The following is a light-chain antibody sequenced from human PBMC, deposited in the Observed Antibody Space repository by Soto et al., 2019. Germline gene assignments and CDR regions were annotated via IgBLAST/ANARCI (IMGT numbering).Light chain of an antibody. Sequence: EILMTQSPATLSVSPGERATLSCRASQSFRGLLAWYQQKPGQAPRLLIYDAYNRATGIPPRLSGSGYGTDLTLTISSLETEDSEVYYCQQRHMWPITFGHGTRLEIK. CDR3: QQRHMWPIT. CDR1: QSFRGL. CDR2: DAY. V-gene: IGKV3-11*01. J-gene: IGKJ5*01.